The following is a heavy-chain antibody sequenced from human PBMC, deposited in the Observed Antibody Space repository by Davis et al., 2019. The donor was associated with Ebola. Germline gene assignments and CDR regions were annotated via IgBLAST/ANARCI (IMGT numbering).Heavy chain of an antibody. V-gene: IGHV4-4*07. Sequence: PSETLSLTCTVSGGSISSYYWSWIRQPAGKGLEWIGRIYTSGSTNYNPSLKSRVTISVDTSKNQFSLKLSSVTAADTAVYYCAREATGDRYYYYGMDVWGQGTTVTVSS. CDR1: GGSISSYY. D-gene: IGHD7-27*01. CDR2: IYTSGST. J-gene: IGHJ6*02. CDR3: AREATGDRYYYYGMDV.